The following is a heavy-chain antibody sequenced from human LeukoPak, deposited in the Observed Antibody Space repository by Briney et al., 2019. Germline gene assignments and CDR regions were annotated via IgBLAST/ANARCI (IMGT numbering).Heavy chain of an antibody. J-gene: IGHJ4*02. V-gene: IGHV3-30*04. D-gene: IGHD1-14*01. Sequence: GMSLRLSCVASGFPFTRNAMHWVRQAPGKGLEWVAVTSPDGSEQYYADSVRGRFTISRDNSKNTVFLQMNTLTTEDTAVYSCFTGSDYYYDSWGQGTLVTVSS. CDR2: TSPDGSEQ. CDR3: FTGSDYYYDS. CDR1: GFPFTRNA.